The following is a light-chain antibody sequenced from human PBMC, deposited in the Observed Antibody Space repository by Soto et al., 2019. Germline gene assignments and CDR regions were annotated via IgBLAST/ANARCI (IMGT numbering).Light chain of an antibody. CDR1: QSVNNNY. CDR3: QQYGSSPFT. Sequence: EIVLTQSPGTLSLSPGERATLSCRASQSVNNNYLVWYQQNPGQPPRLLIYGASSRATGIPDRFSCSRSGTDFTLTISRLEPEDLAVYYCQQYGSSPFTFGPGTKVDIK. V-gene: IGKV3-20*01. J-gene: IGKJ3*01. CDR2: GAS.